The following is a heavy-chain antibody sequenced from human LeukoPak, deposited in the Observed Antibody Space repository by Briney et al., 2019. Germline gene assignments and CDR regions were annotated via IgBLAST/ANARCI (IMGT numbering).Heavy chain of an antibody. V-gene: IGHV3-23*01. CDR1: GFTFNIYA. J-gene: IGHJ4*02. D-gene: IGHD3-22*01. CDR3: AKDRPNYHESNGHYYRPNGDY. CDR2: ITSSGTYT. Sequence: PGGSLRLSCAASGFTFNIYAMSWVRQAPGKGLEWVSCITSSGTYTFYADSVKDRFTISRDNSKNSLYLQMSRLRAEDTAVYYCAKDRPNYHESNGHYYRPNGDYWGQGSLVTVSS.